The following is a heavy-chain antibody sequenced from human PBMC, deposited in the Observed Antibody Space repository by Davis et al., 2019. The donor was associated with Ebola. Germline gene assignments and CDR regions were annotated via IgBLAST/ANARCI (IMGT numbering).Heavy chain of an antibody. Sequence: ASVKVSCKASGYTFTSYGISWVRQAPGQGLEWMGWINAANGNTKYSQSFQGRVTITRDTSARTAYLEVTSLTSEDTAVYYCAREWQNYYSYWGQGTLVTVSS. J-gene: IGHJ4*02. CDR1: GYTFTSYG. D-gene: IGHD2-21*02. CDR3: AREWQNYYSY. CDR2: INAANGNT. V-gene: IGHV1-18*04.